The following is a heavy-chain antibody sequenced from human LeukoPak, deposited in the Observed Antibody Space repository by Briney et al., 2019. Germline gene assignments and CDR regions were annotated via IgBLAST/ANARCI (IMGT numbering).Heavy chain of an antibody. V-gene: IGHV3-33*01. Sequence: PGRSLRLSCAASGFIFNSYGFDRGRQTPGEGLEWGAVIWYDGSNEYYADSVKGRYTISRDNSKSTLFLQMNSLIAEDKALYYCATISRCMTTSVLYYSGQGTLGTVSS. CDR2: IWYDGSNE. CDR3: ATISRCMTTSVLYY. CDR1: GFIFNSYG. D-gene: IGHD4-17*01. J-gene: IGHJ4*02.